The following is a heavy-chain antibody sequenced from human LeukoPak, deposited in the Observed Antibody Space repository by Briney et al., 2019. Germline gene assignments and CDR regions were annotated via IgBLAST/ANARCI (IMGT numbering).Heavy chain of an antibody. CDR2: VSWNSGTI. CDR1: GFTFDDYA. J-gene: IGHJ4*02. V-gene: IGHV3-9*03. CDR3: ARSNYYGSGSYMDY. Sequence: QPGRSLRLSCAASGFTFDDYAIHWVRQAPGKGLEWVSGVSWNSGTIGYADSVKGRFTISRDNAKNSLYLQMNSLRAEDMALYYCARSNYYGSGSYMDYWGQGTLVTVSS. D-gene: IGHD3-10*01.